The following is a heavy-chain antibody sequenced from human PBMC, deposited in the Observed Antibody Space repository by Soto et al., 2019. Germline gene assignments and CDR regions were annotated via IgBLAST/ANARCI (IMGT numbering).Heavy chain of an antibody. Sequence: QVQLQESGPGLVKPSQTLSLTCTVSGGSISSGGYYWSWIRQRPGKGLEWIGYIYYSGSTYYNPSRKSRVTISVDTSKNQFSLKLSSVTAADTTVYYWARGHSGVVPAEIGHRSNWFDPWGQGTLVTVSS. V-gene: IGHV4-31*03. CDR1: GGSISSGGYY. CDR2: IYYSGST. D-gene: IGHD2-2*01. CDR3: ARGHSGVVPAEIGHRSNWFDP. J-gene: IGHJ5*02.